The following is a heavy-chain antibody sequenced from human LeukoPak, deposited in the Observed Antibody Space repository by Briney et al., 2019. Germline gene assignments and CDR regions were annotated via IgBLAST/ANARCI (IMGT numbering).Heavy chain of an antibody. CDR2: IYSGSSI. V-gene: IGHV3-66*02. J-gene: IGHJ4*02. CDR3: GRGPNRLVLDY. CDR1: GFTVNSNY. Sequence: GGSLRLSCAASGFTVNSNYMTWVRQAPGKGLEWVSVIYSGSSIYYADSVKGRFTISSDNSKNMLYLQMNSLRVEDTAVYYCGRGPNRLVLDYWGQGTLVTVSS. D-gene: IGHD6-19*01.